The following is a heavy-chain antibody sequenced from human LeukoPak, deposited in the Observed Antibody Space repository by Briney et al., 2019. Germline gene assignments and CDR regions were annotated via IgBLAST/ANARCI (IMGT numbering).Heavy chain of an antibody. D-gene: IGHD5-12*01. CDR2: IYSSGSN. CDR1: GESLSGYF. Sequence: SETLSLTCTVPGESLSGYFWSWIRQPPGKGLEWIGRIYSSGSNNYNPSLKSRVTMSLDTSKNHLSLNLSSVTAADTAVYYCAREPTSGREPTSGRPLDYWGQGTLVTVSS. V-gene: IGHV4-4*07. J-gene: IGHJ4*02. CDR3: AREPTSGREPTSGRPLDY.